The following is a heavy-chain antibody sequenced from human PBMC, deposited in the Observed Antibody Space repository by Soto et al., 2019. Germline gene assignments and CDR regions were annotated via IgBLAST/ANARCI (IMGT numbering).Heavy chain of an antibody. V-gene: IGHV5-10-1*01. J-gene: IGHJ4*02. CDR3: ARHWTDSSSDN. CDR2: IDPGDSGT. D-gene: IGHD6-13*01. Sequence: PGESLKISCKASGYSFTSYWITCVRQMPGKGLEWMGRIDPGDSGTKYSPSFQGHVSISADKSISTAYLQWSSLKTSDTAIYYCARHWTDSSSDNWGQGTLVTVSS. CDR1: GYSFTSYW.